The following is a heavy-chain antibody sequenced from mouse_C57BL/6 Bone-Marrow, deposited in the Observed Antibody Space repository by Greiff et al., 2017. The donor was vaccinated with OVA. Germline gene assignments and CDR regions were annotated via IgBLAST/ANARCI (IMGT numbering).Heavy chain of an antibody. D-gene: IGHD1-1*01. J-gene: IGHJ3*01. CDR3: ARDLPYYYGSSPWFAY. Sequence: EVQRVESGGGLVKPGGSLKLSCAASGFTFSSYAMSWVRQTPEKRLEWVATISDGGSYTYYPDNVKGRFTISRDNAKNNLYLQMSHLKSEDTAMYYCARDLPYYYGSSPWFAYWGQGTLVTVSA. CDR2: ISDGGSYT. V-gene: IGHV5-4*01. CDR1: GFTFSSYA.